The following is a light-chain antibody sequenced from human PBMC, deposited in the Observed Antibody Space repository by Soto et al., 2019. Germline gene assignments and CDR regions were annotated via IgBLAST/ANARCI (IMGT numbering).Light chain of an antibody. CDR2: EVS. Sequence: QSVLTQPASVSGSPGQSITISCTGTSSDIGGYKYVSWYQQHPGKAPKLIIFEVSNRPSGVSDRFSGSNSGNTASLTISGLQAEDEADYYCTSYSRHSVLVFGGGTKVTV. V-gene: IGLV2-14*01. CDR1: SSDIGGYKY. J-gene: IGLJ3*02. CDR3: TSYSRHSVLV.